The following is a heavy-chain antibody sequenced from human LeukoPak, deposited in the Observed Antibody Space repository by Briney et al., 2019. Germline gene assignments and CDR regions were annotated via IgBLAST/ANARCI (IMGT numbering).Heavy chain of an antibody. CDR3: ARAHDYGDYQDYYYMDV. V-gene: IGHV1-46*01. CDR1: GYTFTSYY. J-gene: IGHJ6*03. D-gene: IGHD4-17*01. Sequence: ASVKVSCKASGYTFTSYYMHWVRQAPGQGLEWMGIINPSGSSTSYAQKFQGRVTMTRDTSTSTVYMELSSLRSEDTAVYYCARAHDYGDYQDYYYMDVWGKGTTVTISS. CDR2: INPSGSST.